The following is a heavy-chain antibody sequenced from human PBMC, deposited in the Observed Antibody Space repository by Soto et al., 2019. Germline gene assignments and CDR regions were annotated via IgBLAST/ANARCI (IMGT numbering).Heavy chain of an antibody. Sequence: NPGGSLRLSCAASGFTFSNAWMSWVRQAPGKGLEWVGRIKSKTDGGTTDYAAPVKGRFTISRDDSKNTLYLQMNSLKTEDTAVYYCTTGPGLRLGELSPRGGLNYYYGMDVWGQGTTVTVSS. CDR3: TTGPGLRLGELSPRGGLNYYYGMDV. V-gene: IGHV3-15*01. J-gene: IGHJ6*02. CDR2: IKSKTDGGTT. D-gene: IGHD3-16*02. CDR1: GFTFSNAW.